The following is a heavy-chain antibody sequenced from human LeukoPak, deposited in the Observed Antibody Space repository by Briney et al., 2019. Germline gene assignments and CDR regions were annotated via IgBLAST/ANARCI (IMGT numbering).Heavy chain of an antibody. CDR2: ISGSGGST. Sequence: GGTLRLSCAASGFTFSSYGMSWVRQAPGKGLEWVSAISGSGGSTYYAESVKGRFTISRDNSKNTLYLQMNSLSAEDTAVYYCAKVRGRMVRGVIINQFYYMDVWGKGTTVTISS. D-gene: IGHD3-10*01. J-gene: IGHJ6*03. CDR1: GFTFSSYG. CDR3: AKVRGRMVRGVIINQFYYMDV. V-gene: IGHV3-23*01.